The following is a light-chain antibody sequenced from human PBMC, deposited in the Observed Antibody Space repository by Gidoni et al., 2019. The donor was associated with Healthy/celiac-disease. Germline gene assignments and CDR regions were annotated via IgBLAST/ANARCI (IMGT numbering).Light chain of an antibody. CDR2: AAS. V-gene: IGKV1-39*01. CDR1: QSISSF. CDR3: QQNYSTPPT. J-gene: IGKJ1*01. Sequence: DIQMTQSPSSLSASVGDRVTITCRASQSISSFYNWYQQKPGEAPKLLIYAASSLQSGVPSRFCGGGSGADFTLTICSLQPEDFSTFYCQQNYSTPPTFGQGTKVEIK.